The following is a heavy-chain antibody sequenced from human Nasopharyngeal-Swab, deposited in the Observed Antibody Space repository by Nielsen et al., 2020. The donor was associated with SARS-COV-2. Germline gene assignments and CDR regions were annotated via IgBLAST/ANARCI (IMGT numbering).Heavy chain of an antibody. V-gene: IGHV3-9*01. CDR3: AKDMGNYYGSTRMDV. Sequence: SLKISCTASGFTFDHYAMNWVRQAPGKGLEWVSGINWNSGSPGYAASVKGRFTISRDNAKNTLYLQMNSLRPEDTALYYCAKDMGNYYGSTRMDVWGQGTTVTVSS. J-gene: IGHJ6*02. CDR1: GFTFDHYA. CDR2: INWNSGSP. D-gene: IGHD3-10*01.